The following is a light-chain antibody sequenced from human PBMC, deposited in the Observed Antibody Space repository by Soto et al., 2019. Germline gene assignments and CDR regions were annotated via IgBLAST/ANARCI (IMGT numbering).Light chain of an antibody. V-gene: IGLV2-8*01. CDR3: SSYAGSNNWV. CDR2: EFS. J-gene: IGLJ3*02. Sequence: QSALTQPPSASGSPGQSVTISCTGTSSDVGNYNFVSWYQQHPGKAPKFIIYEFSKRPSGVPARFSASKSGNTASLTVSGLQAEDEADYFCSSYAGSNNWVFGGGNKLTVL. CDR1: SSDVGNYNF.